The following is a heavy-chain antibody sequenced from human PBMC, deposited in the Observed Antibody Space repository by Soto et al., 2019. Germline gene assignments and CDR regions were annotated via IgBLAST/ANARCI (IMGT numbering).Heavy chain of an antibody. V-gene: IGHV3-23*01. CDR2: ITDSGTAT. J-gene: IGHJ4*02. CDR3: AKGLINGRWYAED. Sequence: EVHLLESGGGLVHPGESLRLSCGASGFTFSNCVMTWVGQAPGKGLEWVSCITDSGTATYYADSVRGRFTISRDNSKNTMYLQMNNLRAEDTGVYYCAKGLINGRWYAEDWGQGTLVTVSS. CDR1: GFTFSNCV. D-gene: IGHD6-13*01.